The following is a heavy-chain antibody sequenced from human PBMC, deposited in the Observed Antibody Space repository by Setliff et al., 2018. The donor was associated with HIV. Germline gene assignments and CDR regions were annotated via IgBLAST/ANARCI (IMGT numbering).Heavy chain of an antibody. V-gene: IGHV4-38-2*01. J-gene: IGHJ4*02. Sequence: PSETLSLTCAVSGYSISSGYYWGWIRQPPGKGLEWIGSIYHSGSTYYNPSLKSLVTISVDTSKNQFSLKLSSVTAADTAVYYCARMYSGYDWSPAGARTRYFDYWGQGTLVTVSS. D-gene: IGHD5-12*01. CDR3: ARMYSGYDWSPAGARTRYFDY. CDR1: GYSISSGYY. CDR2: IYHSGST.